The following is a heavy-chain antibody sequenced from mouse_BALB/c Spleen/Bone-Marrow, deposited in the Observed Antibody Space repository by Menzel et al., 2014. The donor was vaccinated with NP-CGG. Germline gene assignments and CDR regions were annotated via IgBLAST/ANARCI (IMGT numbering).Heavy chain of an antibody. V-gene: IGHV1-20*02. CDR1: GHSFTGYF. J-gene: IGHJ1*01. Sequence: VQLQQSGLELVKPGASVKISCKASGHSFTGYFMNWVMQSHGKSLEWIGRINPYNGDTFYNQKFKGKATLTVDKSSSTAHMELRSLASEDSAVYYCTRVTTDWYFDVWGAGTTVTVSS. CDR3: TRVTTDWYFDV. D-gene: IGHD1-1*01. CDR2: INPYNGDT.